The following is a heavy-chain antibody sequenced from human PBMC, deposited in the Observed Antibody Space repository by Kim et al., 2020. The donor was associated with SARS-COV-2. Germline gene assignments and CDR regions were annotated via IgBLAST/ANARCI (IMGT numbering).Heavy chain of an antibody. CDR1: GFTFSTYS. Sequence: GGSLRLSCAASGFTFSTYSMIWVRQAPGKGLEAVSSIRGNGDRTIYADSATGRFTISRDNSKKTIYLQLRSQRPEAAAVYYCETVISLTVNYCVGM. CDR3: ETVISLTVNYCVGM. V-gene: IGHV3-23*01. D-gene: IGHD4-4*01. J-gene: IGHJ6*01. CDR2: IRGNGDRT.